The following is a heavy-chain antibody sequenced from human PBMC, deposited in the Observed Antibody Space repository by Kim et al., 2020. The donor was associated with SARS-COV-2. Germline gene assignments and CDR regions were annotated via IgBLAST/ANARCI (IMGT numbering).Heavy chain of an antibody. J-gene: IGHJ4*02. D-gene: IGHD3-22*01. Sequence: NYNPSLERRVTISLDTSNNQFSLKPSSVTAADTAVYYCAREGVVITPYDYWGQGTLVTVSS. V-gene: IGHV4-34*01. CDR3: AREGVVITPYDY.